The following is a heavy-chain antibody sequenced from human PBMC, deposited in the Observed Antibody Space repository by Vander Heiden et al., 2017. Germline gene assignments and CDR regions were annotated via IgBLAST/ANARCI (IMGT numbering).Heavy chain of an antibody. D-gene: IGHD2-2*02. CDR3: AKDLHCSSPSCSTLENDYGMDI. CDR1: GYTFTRYD. Sequence: QVQLVQSGAEVKKPGASVTVSCRASGYTFTRYDINWVRQATGQGLEWMGRVNPISGGTDYAQQFKGRVTMTRNTSINTVYMELSSLRSEDTAVYFCAKDLHCSSPSCSTLENDYGMDIWGQGTTVTVSS. V-gene: IGHV1-8*01. J-gene: IGHJ6*02. CDR2: VNPISGGT.